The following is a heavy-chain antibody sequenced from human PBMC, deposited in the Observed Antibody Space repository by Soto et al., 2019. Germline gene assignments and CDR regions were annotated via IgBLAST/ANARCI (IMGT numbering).Heavy chain of an antibody. V-gene: IGHV4-31*01. D-gene: IGHD3-10*01. CDR1: AGSITSCGYY. CDR3: APLVTSVRGVIHPPYFDY. CDR2: IYYSRST. Sequence: SQTMSLTCTVSAGSITSCGYYWSLIHKHPGKGLEWIGYIYYSRSTYYNPYLKSLVTISVDPSNNQSSQKLRSVTAADTDVYYCAPLVTSVRGVIHPPYFDYWGEGALVTVS. J-gene: IGHJ4*02.